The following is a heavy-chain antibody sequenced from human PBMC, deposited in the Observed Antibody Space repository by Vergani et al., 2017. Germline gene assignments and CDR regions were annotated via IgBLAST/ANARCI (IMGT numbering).Heavy chain of an antibody. CDR3: ARELRLLYNRFDC. Sequence: QVQLVESGGGVVQPGRSLRLSCAASGFTFNQYGMHWVRQAPGKGLEWVAVTWYDGNNKQYADSVKGRFTISRDNSKCTMYLQMNSLRDEDTGVYYCARELRLLYNRFDCWGQGTLVTVSS. CDR1: GFTFNQYG. V-gene: IGHV3-33*01. J-gene: IGHJ5*01. D-gene: IGHD1-14*01. CDR2: TWYDGNNK.